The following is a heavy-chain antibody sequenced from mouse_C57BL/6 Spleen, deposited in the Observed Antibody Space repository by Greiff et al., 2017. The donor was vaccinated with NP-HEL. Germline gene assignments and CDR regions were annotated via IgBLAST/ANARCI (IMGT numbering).Heavy chain of an antibody. CDR1: GFTFTDYY. CDR2: IRNKANGYTT. D-gene: IGHD2-13*01. Sequence: EVQLVESGGGLVQPGGSLSLSCAASGFTFTDYYMSWVRQPPGKALEWLGFIRNKANGYTTEYSASVKGRFTISRDNSQSILYLQMNALRAEDSATYYCEKYGAAYGDYYFDDWGQGTTLTVSS. J-gene: IGHJ2*01. CDR3: EKYGAAYGDYYFDD. V-gene: IGHV7-3*01.